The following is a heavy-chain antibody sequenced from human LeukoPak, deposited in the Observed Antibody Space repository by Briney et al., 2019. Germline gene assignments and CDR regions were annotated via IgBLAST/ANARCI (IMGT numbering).Heavy chain of an antibody. CDR2: IIPIFGTA. CDR3: AWGAMVVTPFDY. J-gene: IGHJ4*02. V-gene: IGHV1-69*05. CDR1: GGTFSSYA. D-gene: IGHD4-23*01. Sequence: GSSVKVSCKASGGTFSSYAISWVRHAPGQGLEWMGRIIPIFGTANYAQKFQGRVTITTDESTSTAYMELSSLRSEDTAVYYCAWGAMVVTPFDYWGQGTLVTVSS.